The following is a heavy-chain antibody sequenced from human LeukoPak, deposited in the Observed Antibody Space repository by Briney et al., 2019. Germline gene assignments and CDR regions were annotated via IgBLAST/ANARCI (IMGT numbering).Heavy chain of an antibody. CDR2: VNLQGST. V-gene: IGHV4-4*02. D-gene: IGHD3-16*01. CDR3: ARGGGGQYYFDY. CDR1: GGSISNTNW. J-gene: IGHJ4*02. Sequence: SGTLSLTCGVSGGSISNTNWWTWVRQPPGKGLEWIGEVNLQGSTNYNPSLKSRVTISVDTSKNQFSLKLSSVTAADTAVYYCARGGGGQYYFDYWGPGTLVTVSS.